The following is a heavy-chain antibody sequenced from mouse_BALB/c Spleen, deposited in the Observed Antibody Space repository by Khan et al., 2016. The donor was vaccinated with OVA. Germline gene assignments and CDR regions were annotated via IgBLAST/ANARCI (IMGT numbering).Heavy chain of an antibody. CDR2: ISSDGTYT. D-gene: IGHD4-1*01. J-gene: IGHJ3*01. V-gene: IGHV5-6*01. CDR3: ASHLTGSFAY. CDR1: GFTFSTYG. Sequence: EVELVESGGDLVKPGGSLKLSCAASGFTFSTYGMSWVRQTPDKRLEWVATISSDGTYTYYPDSVKGRFTISRDHAKKTLYLQMISLKSEDTAMYYCASHLTGSFAYWGQGTLVTVSA.